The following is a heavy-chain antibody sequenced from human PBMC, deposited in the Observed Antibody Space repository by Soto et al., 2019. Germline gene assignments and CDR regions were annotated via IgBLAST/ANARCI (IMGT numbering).Heavy chain of an antibody. CDR3: ARSPRGIAARPTFFDY. J-gene: IGHJ4*02. Sequence: ASVKVSCKASGGTFSSYTISWVRQAPGQGPEWMGRIIPILGIANYAQKFQGRVTITADKSTSTAYMELSSLRSEDTAVYYCARSPRGIAARPTFFDYWGQGTLVTVSS. V-gene: IGHV1-69*02. CDR1: GGTFSSYT. D-gene: IGHD6-6*01. CDR2: IIPILGIA.